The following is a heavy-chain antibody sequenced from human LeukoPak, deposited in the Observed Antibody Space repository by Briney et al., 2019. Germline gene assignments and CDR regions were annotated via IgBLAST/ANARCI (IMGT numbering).Heavy chain of an antibody. Sequence: SVEVSCKASGGTFSNYAISWVRQAPGQGLEWMGRVIPMFGTTNYAQKFQGRVTITTDESTSTAYMEVSSLRIEDTAVYYCASVTVTTWAPDGHMDVWGKGTTVTVSS. V-gene: IGHV1-69*05. J-gene: IGHJ6*03. CDR1: GGTFSNYA. D-gene: IGHD4-11*01. CDR3: ASVTVTTWAPDGHMDV. CDR2: VIPMFGTT.